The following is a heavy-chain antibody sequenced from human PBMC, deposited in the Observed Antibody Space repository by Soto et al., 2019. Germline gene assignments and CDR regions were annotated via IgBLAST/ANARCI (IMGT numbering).Heavy chain of an antibody. Sequence: QVQLVQSGAEVKKPGSSVKVSCKASVGTFSSYAISWVRQAPGQGLEWMGGIIPIFGTANYAQKFQGRVTINEDDSTRTAYMELSSMRYEDTAVYYCARIRGGVSVYDAFDIWGQGTMVTVSS. D-gene: IGHD3-16*02. V-gene: IGHV1-69*12. J-gene: IGHJ3*02. CDR3: ARIRGGVSVYDAFDI. CDR2: IIPIFGTA. CDR1: VGTFSSYA.